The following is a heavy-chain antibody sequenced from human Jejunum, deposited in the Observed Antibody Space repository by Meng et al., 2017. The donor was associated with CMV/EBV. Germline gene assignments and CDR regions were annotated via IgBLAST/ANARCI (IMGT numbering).Heavy chain of an antibody. J-gene: IGHJ4*02. V-gene: IGHV3-43D*03. CDR1: TFDDYA. Sequence: TFDDYAMAWVRQVPGKGLAWVSLITWNGSNTDYADSVKGRFIISRDNSKNSLYLQMNSLRPEDTAFYYCAKGSFYYGSGSYWYFDDWGQGSLVTVSS. CDR2: ITWNGSNT. CDR3: AKGSFYYGSGSYWYFDD. D-gene: IGHD3-10*01.